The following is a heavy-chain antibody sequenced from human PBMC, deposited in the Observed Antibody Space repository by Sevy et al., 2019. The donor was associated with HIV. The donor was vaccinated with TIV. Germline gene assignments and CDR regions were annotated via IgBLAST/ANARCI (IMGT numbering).Heavy chain of an antibody. D-gene: IGHD3-22*01. CDR1: GFTFSNYA. V-gene: IGHV3-33*01. CDR3: ARGGYYYDNAAYYALDS. Sequence: GKSLKISCAATGFTFSNYAMHWVRQAPGKGMEWVAIIWSDGAYQYHGDSVKGRFTISRDNSKNTLYLQMNNVRVEDTAVHYCARGGYYYDNAAYYALDSWGQGTLVTVSS. J-gene: IGHJ4*02. CDR2: IWSDGAYQ.